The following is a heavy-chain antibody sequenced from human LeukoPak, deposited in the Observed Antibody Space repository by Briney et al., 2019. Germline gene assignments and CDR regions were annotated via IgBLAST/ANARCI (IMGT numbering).Heavy chain of an antibody. V-gene: IGHV4-59*01. CDR1: GGSITGYY. J-gene: IGHJ4*02. Sequence: SETLSLACTVSGGSITGYYWSWIRQPPGKALEWIGYIYYSGSTYYNPSLKSRVTISVDTSKNQFSLRLSSVTAADTAVYYCAGAGGRVDYWGQGTLVTVSS. CDR2: IYYSGST. D-gene: IGHD3-10*01. CDR3: AGAGGRVDY.